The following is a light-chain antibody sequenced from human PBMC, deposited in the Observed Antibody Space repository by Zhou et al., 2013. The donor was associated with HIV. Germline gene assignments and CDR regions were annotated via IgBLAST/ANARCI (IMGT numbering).Light chain of an antibody. CDR2: TAS. CDR3: QQYNTYPCT. Sequence: DIQMTQSPSSLSASVGDRVTITCRASQNIYTWLAWYQHKPGKAPKLLISTASTLESGVPSRFSGSGSGTEFILTISSLQPDDVATYYCQQYNTYPCTFGQGTKLEIK. CDR1: QNIYTW. J-gene: IGKJ2*02. V-gene: IGKV1-5*03.